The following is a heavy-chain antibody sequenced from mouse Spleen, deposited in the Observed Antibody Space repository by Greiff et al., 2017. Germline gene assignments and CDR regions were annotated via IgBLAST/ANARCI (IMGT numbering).Heavy chain of an antibody. V-gene: IGHV1-52*01. CDR1: GYTFTSYW. CDR2: IDPSDSET. D-gene: IGHD1-1*01. CDR3: AVTTEGYFDY. Sequence: QVQLKQPGAELVRPGSSVKLSCKASGYTFTSYWMHWVKQRPIQGLEWIGNIDPSDSETHYNQKFKDKATLTVDKSSSTAYMQLSSLTSEDSAVYYCAVTTEGYFDYWGQGTTLTVSS. J-gene: IGHJ2*01.